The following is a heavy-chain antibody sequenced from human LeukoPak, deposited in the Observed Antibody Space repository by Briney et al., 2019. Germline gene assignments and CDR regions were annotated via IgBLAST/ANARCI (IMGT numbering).Heavy chain of an antibody. CDR1: GGSISIYR. J-gene: IGHJ4*02. CDR3: ARDFNGYNYGSRFDY. V-gene: IGHV4-4*07. CDR2: FYPSGGT. D-gene: IGHD5-18*01. Sequence: PSETLSLTCTLSGGSISIYRWSWIRQPAGKGLEWIGRFYPSGGTNYNPSLKSRVTISVDTSKNQFSLKLSSVTAADTAVYYCARDFNGYNYGSRFDYWGQGTLVTVSS.